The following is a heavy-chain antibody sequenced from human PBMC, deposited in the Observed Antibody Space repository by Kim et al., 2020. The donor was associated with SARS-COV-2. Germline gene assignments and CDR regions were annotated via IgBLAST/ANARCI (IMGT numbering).Heavy chain of an antibody. J-gene: IGHJ6*03. CDR3: ARAPYGLMVLRPYYYYYMDV. V-gene: IGHV1-69*13. CDR2: IIPIFGTA. CDR1: GGTFSSYA. Sequence: SVKVSCKASGGTFSSYAISWVRQAPGQGLEWMGGIIPIFGTANYAQKFQGRVTITADESTSTAYMELSSLRSEDTAVYYCARAPYGLMVLRPYYYYYMDVWGKGTTVTVSS. D-gene: IGHD4-17*01.